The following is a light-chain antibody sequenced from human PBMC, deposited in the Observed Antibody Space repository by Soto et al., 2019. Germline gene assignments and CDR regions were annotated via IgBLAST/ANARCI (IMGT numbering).Light chain of an antibody. J-gene: IGKJ1*01. V-gene: IGKV1-5*01. CDR1: QSISTW. CDR3: QQYNSYST. Sequence: DIQITPSPSTPSSFVGTRGTITFRASQSISTWLAWYQQKPGKAPKILIYDASSLESGVPSRFSGIGSGTEFTLTISSLKPEDFASYYCQQYNSYSTFGQGTKVDIK. CDR2: DAS.